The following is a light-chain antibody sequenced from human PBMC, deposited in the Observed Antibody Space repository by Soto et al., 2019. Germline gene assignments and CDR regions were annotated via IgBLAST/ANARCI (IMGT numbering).Light chain of an antibody. CDR1: QSISSW. J-gene: IGKJ1*01. CDR3: QQYDSYSWT. Sequence: DIQMTQSPSTLSAFVGDRVTITCRASQSISSWLAWYQQKQGKVPKLLVYQASTLESGVPLRFSGSGSGTELTLTINSLKYDDFETYYCQQYDSYSWTFGQGTQVDIK. CDR2: QAS. V-gene: IGKV1-5*03.